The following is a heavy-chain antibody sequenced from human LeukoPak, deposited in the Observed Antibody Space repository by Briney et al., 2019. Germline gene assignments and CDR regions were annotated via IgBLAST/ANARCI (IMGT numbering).Heavy chain of an antibody. J-gene: IGHJ3*02. V-gene: IGHV5-51*01. CDR3: ARRRSSTSDAVDI. Sequence: GESLKISCKGSGYIFTHYWIGWVRQMPGKSLEWMGIINPADSDTRYSPSFQGQVLISADKSISTAYLHWGSLKASDTAMYFCARRRSSTSDAVDIWGQGTMVTVS. CDR1: GYIFTHYW. CDR2: INPADSDT.